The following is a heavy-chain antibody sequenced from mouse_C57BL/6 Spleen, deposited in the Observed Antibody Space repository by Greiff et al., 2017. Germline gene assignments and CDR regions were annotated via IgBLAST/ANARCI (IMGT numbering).Heavy chain of an antibody. J-gene: IGHJ2*01. CDR3: AREGIYGYYCDY. Sequence: VQLQQSGPELVKPGASVKISCKASGYAFSSSWMNWVKQRPGKGLEWIGRIYPGDGDTNYNGKFKGKATLTADKSSSTAYMQLSSLTSEDSAVYFCAREGIYGYYCDYWGQGTTLTVSS. CDR1: GYAFSSSW. CDR2: IYPGDGDT. V-gene: IGHV1-82*01. D-gene: IGHD2-2*01.